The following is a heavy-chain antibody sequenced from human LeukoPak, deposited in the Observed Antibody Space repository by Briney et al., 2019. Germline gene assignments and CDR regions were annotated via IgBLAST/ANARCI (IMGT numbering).Heavy chain of an antibody. J-gene: IGHJ5*02. CDR3: ARTAIQITMVRGVITKYNWFDP. D-gene: IGHD3-10*01. CDR1: GFTFGSYA. Sequence: PGGSLRLSCEASGFTFGSYAMYWVRQAPGKGLEWVAGIFGSGGSAHYADSAKGRFTISRDNAKNSLYLQMNSLRAEDTAVYYCARTAIQITMVRGVITKYNWFDPWGQGTLVTVSS. V-gene: IGHV3-23*01. CDR2: IFGSGGSA.